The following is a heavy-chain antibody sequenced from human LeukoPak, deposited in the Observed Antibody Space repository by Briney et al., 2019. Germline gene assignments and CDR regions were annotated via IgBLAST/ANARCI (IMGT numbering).Heavy chain of an antibody. CDR2: XXXAGDT. Sequence: GGSLRLSCAASGFTFSSXDMHWVRQATGKGLEXXXXXXXAGDTYYXXXXXXXXXXXRXNXKXSLYLQMNSLRAEDTAVYYCAXDRRIVERRLYYYYGMDVWGQGTTVTVSS. D-gene: IGHD1-1*01. CDR3: AXDRRIVERRLYYYYGMDV. J-gene: IGHJ6*02. V-gene: IGHV3-13*01. CDR1: GFTFSSXD.